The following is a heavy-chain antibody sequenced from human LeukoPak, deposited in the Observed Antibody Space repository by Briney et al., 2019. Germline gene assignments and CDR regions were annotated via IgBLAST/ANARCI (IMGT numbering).Heavy chain of an antibody. Sequence: PSQTPSLTCTVSGGSISSGGYYWSWLRQHPGKGLEWIGYIYYSGSTYYNPSLKSRVTISVDTSKNQSSLKLSSVTAADTAVYYCARVYSSVPFFDYWGQGTLVTVSS. V-gene: IGHV4-31*03. CDR1: GGSISSGGYY. J-gene: IGHJ4*02. CDR3: ARVYSSVPFFDY. D-gene: IGHD6-19*01. CDR2: IYYSGST.